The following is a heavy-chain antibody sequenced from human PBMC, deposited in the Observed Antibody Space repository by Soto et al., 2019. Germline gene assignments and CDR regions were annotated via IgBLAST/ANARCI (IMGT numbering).Heavy chain of an antibody. Sequence: SETLSLTCAVYGGSFSGYYWSWIRQPPGKGLEWIGEINHSGSTNYNPSLKSRVTISVDTSKNQFSLKLSSVIAADTAVYYCARVGSSGCTDYWGQGTLVTVSS. CDR3: ARVGSSGCTDY. J-gene: IGHJ4*02. V-gene: IGHV4-34*01. CDR1: GGSFSGYY. CDR2: INHSGST. D-gene: IGHD6-19*01.